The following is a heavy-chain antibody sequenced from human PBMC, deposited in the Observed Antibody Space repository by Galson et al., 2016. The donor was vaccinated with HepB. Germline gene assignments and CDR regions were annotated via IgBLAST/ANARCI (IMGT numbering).Heavy chain of an antibody. J-gene: IGHJ4*02. Sequence: SLRLSCAASGFTFTIYGMHWVRQAPGKGLERLALISYDGTNKYYADSVKGRFTISRDNSKNTLYLQMNSLRPEDTALYYCAKGGTPVDYWGQGTLVTVSS. V-gene: IGHV3-30*18. CDR1: GFTFTIYG. D-gene: IGHD1-1*01. CDR2: ISYDGTNK. CDR3: AKGGTPVDY.